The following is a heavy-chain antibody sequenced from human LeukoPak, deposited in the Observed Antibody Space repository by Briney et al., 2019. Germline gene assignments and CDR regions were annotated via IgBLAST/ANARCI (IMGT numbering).Heavy chain of an antibody. V-gene: IGHV3-11*01. CDR3: ATADSSGYDYYYYGMDV. J-gene: IGHJ6*02. CDR1: GFTFSDYY. CDR2: ISSSGSTI. Sequence: GGSLRLSCAASGFTFSDYYMSWIRQAPGKGLEWVSYISSSGSTIYYADSVKGRFTISRDNAKNSLYLQMNSLRAEDTAVYYCATADSSGYDYYYYGMDVWGQGTTVTVSS. D-gene: IGHD3-22*01.